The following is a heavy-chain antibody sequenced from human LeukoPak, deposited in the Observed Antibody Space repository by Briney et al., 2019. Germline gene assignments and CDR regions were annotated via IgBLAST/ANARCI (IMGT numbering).Heavy chain of an antibody. CDR2: IYYSGST. V-gene: IGHV4-59*01. D-gene: IGHD3/OR15-3a*01. Sequence: ASETLSLTCTVSGGSMRTYYWSWIRQPPGKGLEWIGYIYYSGSTNYNPSLKSRVTMSVDTSKNQFSLKLSSVTAADTAVYYCARDRTGDNWFDPWGQGTLVTVSS. J-gene: IGHJ5*02. CDR1: GGSMRTYY. CDR3: ARDRTGDNWFDP.